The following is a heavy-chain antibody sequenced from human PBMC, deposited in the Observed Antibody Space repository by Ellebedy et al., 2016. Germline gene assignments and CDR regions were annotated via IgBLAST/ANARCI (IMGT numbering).Heavy chain of an antibody. V-gene: IGHV3-7*03. CDR1: GFTFSNYW. D-gene: IGHD2-21*01. J-gene: IGHJ4*02. CDR2: INEDGSEE. CDR3: VCQGIPNY. Sequence: LSLTCAASGFTFSNYWMRWLRQAPGKGLERVATINEDGSEELYVDSVKGRFIISRDNAKNSLYLQMSSLRAEDTAVYYCVCQGIPNYWGQGTLVTVSS.